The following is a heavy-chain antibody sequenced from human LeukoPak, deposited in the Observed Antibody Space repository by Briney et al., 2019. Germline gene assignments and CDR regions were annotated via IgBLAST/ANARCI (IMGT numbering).Heavy chain of an antibody. Sequence: SVKVSCKASGGTFSSYAISWVRQAPGQGLEWMGGIFPIFGTANYAQKFQGRVTITADESTSTAYMELSSLRSEDTAVYYCARSSGELHNWFDPWGQGTLVTASS. V-gene: IGHV1-69*13. CDR3: ARSSGELHNWFDP. J-gene: IGHJ5*02. CDR1: GGTFSSYA. D-gene: IGHD1-26*01. CDR2: IFPIFGTA.